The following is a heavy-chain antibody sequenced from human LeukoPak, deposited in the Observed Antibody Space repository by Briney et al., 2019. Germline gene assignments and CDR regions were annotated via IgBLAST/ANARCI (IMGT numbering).Heavy chain of an antibody. Sequence: SETLSLTCTVSGGSISSYYWSWIRQPPGQGLEWIGYIYYSGSTNYNPSRKSRVTISVDTSKNQFSLKLSSVTAADTAVYYCARVPVTTVPYYYYGMDVWGQGTTVTVSS. CDR3: ARVPVTTVPYYYYGMDV. CDR1: GGSISSYY. J-gene: IGHJ6*02. D-gene: IGHD4-17*01. CDR2: IYYSGST. V-gene: IGHV4-59*01.